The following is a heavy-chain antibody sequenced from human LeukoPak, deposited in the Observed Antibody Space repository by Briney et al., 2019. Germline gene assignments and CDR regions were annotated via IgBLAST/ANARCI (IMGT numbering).Heavy chain of an antibody. Sequence: SETLSLTCAVSGYSISSDNYWGWIRQPPGKGLEWIGSIHHSRSTSYNPSLKRRVTMSVETSKNQFSLKLTSVTAADTAVYYCARRLSGSYSDYWGQGTLVTVSS. V-gene: IGHV4-38-2*01. D-gene: IGHD3-10*01. CDR3: ARRLSGSYSDY. J-gene: IGHJ4*02. CDR1: GYSISSDNY. CDR2: IHHSRST.